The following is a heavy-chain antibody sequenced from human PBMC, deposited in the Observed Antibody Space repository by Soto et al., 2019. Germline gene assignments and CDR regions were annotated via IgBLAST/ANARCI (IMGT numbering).Heavy chain of an antibody. V-gene: IGHV3-30*04. Sequence: GGSLRLSCAASGFTFTTYAIHWVRQAPGKGLEWVAVISNDGRGKYYADSVKGRFTISRDNSRNTLYLQMNSLRSDDTAVYYCARDQCFGGGRSCYYFDFWGQGTLVTVSS. CDR3: ARDQCFGGGRSCYYFDF. J-gene: IGHJ4*02. CDR2: ISNDGRGK. D-gene: IGHD2-15*01. CDR1: GFTFTTYA.